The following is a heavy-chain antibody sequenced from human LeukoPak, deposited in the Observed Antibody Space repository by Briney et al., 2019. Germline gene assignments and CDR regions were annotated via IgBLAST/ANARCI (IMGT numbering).Heavy chain of an antibody. Sequence: PSETLSLTCTVSGYSITSAYYWGWIRQPPGKGLEWIGSIHDSGSTYHNPSLKTRVTISVDTSKNQFSLNLSSMTAADTAMYYCARDLKQSYYYDSRRRYFDLWGRGTLVTVSS. CDR3: ARDLKQSYYYDSRRRYFDL. J-gene: IGHJ2*01. V-gene: IGHV4-38-2*02. CDR1: GYSITSAYY. CDR2: IHDSGST. D-gene: IGHD3-22*01.